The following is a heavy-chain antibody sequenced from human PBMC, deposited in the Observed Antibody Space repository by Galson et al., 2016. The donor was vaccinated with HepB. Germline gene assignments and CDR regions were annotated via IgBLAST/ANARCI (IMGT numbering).Heavy chain of an antibody. Sequence: SLRLSCAASGFSFSSHWMSWVRQAPGKGLEWVANIKPDGSEKYSVDSVKGRFTISRDNTKNSLNLQMSSLRVEDTAVYYCARDHYSSGWDSDAFDIWGQGTMVTVSS. J-gene: IGHJ3*02. V-gene: IGHV3-7*01. D-gene: IGHD6-19*01. CDR1: GFSFSSHW. CDR2: IKPDGSEK. CDR3: ARDHYSSGWDSDAFDI.